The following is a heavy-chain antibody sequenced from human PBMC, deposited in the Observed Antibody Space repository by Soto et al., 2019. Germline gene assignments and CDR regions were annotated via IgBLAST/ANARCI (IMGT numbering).Heavy chain of an antibody. Sequence: PGGSLRLACGASGFTFSSYTISWVRQAPGKGLEWVSAISGTGSSTYYADSVQGRFTISRDNSKNTLYLQMNSLRVEDTAVYYCAKALMYKNTYPDWLDAWGQATLVTVSS. CDR2: ISGTGSST. D-gene: IGHD1-20*01. CDR1: GFTFSSYT. J-gene: IGHJ5*02. CDR3: AKALMYKNTYPDWLDA. V-gene: IGHV3-23*01.